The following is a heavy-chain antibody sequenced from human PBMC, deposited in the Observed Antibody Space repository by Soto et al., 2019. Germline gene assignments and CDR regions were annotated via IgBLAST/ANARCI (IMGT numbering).Heavy chain of an antibody. CDR2: INPNSGGT. CDR1: GYSFTGYY. D-gene: IGHD3-16*02. CDR3: ARVLGYDYVWGSYRLDY. J-gene: IGHJ4*02. V-gene: IGHV1-2*02. Sequence: ASVKVSCKASGYSFTGYYMHWVRQAPGQGLEWMGWINPNSGGTNYARKFQGRVTMTRDTSTSTAYMELSRLRSDDTAVYYCARVLGYDYVWGSYRLDYWGQGTLVTVSS.